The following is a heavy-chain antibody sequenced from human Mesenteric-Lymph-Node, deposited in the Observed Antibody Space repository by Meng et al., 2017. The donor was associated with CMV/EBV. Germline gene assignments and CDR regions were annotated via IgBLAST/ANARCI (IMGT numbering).Heavy chain of an antibody. CDR3: AKNGDYYNFENSLYGVDV. CDR2: ISYDGRNK. D-gene: IGHD3-10*01. J-gene: IGHJ6*02. CDR1: FSRNA. V-gene: IGHV3-30-3*02. Sequence: GESLKISCASSFSRNAMHWVRQAPGKGLEWVAIISYDGRNKYYADSVKGRFTISRDNSKNTLYLQMNSLRPEDTAVYYCAKNGDYYNFENSLYGVDVWGQGTTVTVSS.